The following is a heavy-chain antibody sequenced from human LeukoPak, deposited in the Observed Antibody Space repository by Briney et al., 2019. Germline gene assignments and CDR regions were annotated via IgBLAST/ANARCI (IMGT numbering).Heavy chain of an antibody. CDR3: ARADGYTYGFVFDY. D-gene: IGHD5-18*01. V-gene: IGHV4-61*05. CDR2: IYYTGST. CDR1: GGSISSSSYY. J-gene: IGHJ4*02. Sequence: SETLSLTCTVSGGSISSSSYYWGWIRQPPGKGLEWIGYIYYTGSTDYNPSLKSRVTISLDTSKNQFSLRLSSVTAADTAVYYCARADGYTYGFVFDYWGQGTPVAVSS.